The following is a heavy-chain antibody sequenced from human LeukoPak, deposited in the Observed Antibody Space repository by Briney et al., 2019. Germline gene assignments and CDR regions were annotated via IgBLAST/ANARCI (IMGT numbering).Heavy chain of an antibody. CDR2: MNPNSGNT. J-gene: IGHJ6*02. V-gene: IGHV1-8*01. Sequence: ASVKVSCKASGYTFTSYDINWVRQATGQGLEWMGWMNPNSGNTGYAQKFQGRVTMTRNTSISTAYMELSSLRSEDTAVYYCARAWHYYYYHGMDVWGQGTTVTVSS. CDR3: ARAWHYYYYHGMDV. D-gene: IGHD5-12*01. CDR1: GYTFTSYD.